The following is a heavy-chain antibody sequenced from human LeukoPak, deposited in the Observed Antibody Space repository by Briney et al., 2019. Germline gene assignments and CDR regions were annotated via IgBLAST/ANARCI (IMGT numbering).Heavy chain of an antibody. CDR2: IYYSGST. D-gene: IGHD3-22*01. CDR1: GGSISSSSYY. CDR3: ARDRPYYYDTGYFDY. Sequence: SETLSHTCTVSGGSISSSSYYWGWIRQPPGKGLEWIGSIYYSGSTYYNPSLKSRVTISVDTSKNQFSLKLSSVTAADTAVYYCARDRPYYYDTGYFDYWGQGTLVTVSS. J-gene: IGHJ4*02. V-gene: IGHV4-39*07.